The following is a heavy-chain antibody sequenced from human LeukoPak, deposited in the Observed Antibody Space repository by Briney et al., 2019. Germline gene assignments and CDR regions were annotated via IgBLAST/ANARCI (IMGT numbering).Heavy chain of an antibody. Sequence: GGSLRLSCAASGFTFSSYGMSWVRQAPGKGLEWVSAISGSGGSTYYADSVKGRFTISRDNSKNTLYLQMNSLRAEDTAVYYCAKDRRDGYNFGILDYWGQGTLVTVSS. CDR2: ISGSGGST. CDR1: GFTFSSYG. V-gene: IGHV3-23*01. CDR3: AKDRRDGYNFGILDY. D-gene: IGHD5-24*01. J-gene: IGHJ4*02.